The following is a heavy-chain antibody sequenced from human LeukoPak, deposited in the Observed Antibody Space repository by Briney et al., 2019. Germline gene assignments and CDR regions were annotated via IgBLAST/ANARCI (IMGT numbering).Heavy chain of an antibody. V-gene: IGHV4-34*01. CDR2: INHSGST. Sequence: SETLSLTCAVYGGSFSGYYWSWIRQPPGKGLEWIGEINHSGSTNYKPSLKSRVTISVDTSKNQFSLKLSSVTAADTAVYYCARWDSSGRSTWGQGTLVTVSS. CDR1: GGSFSGYY. CDR3: ARWDSSGRST. J-gene: IGHJ5*02. D-gene: IGHD6-19*01.